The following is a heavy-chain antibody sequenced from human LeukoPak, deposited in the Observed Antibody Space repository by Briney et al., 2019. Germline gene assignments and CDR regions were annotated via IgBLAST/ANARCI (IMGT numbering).Heavy chain of an antibody. V-gene: IGHV1-8*01. CDR2: MNPNSGNT. Sequence: ASVKVSCKASGYTFTSYDINWVRQATGQGLEWMGWMNPNSGNTGYAQKFQGRVTMTRNTSISTAYMELSSLRSEDTAVYYCARGRDVLAYGSGSYPRRKYFDYWGQGTLVTVSS. J-gene: IGHJ4*02. CDR3: ARGRDVLAYGSGSYPRRKYFDY. D-gene: IGHD3-10*01. CDR1: GYTFTSYD.